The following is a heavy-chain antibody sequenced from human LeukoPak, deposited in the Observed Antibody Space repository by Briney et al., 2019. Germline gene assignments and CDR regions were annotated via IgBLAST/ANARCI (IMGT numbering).Heavy chain of an antibody. CDR2: IYYSGST. CDR3: ARDREEWEQGPDAFDI. Sequence: PSEALSLTCTVSGGSISSYYWSWIRQPPGKGLEWIGYIYYSGSTNYNPSLKSRVTISVDTSKNQFSLKLSSVTAADTAVYYCARDREEWEQGPDAFDIWGQGTMVTVSS. D-gene: IGHD1-26*01. CDR1: GGSISSYY. J-gene: IGHJ3*02. V-gene: IGHV4-59*12.